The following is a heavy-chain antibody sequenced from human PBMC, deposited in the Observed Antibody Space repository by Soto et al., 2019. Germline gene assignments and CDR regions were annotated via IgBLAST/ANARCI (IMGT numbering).Heavy chain of an antibody. V-gene: IGHV3-7*01. CDR1: GFTFSSYW. CDR3: ARDLGSSWYHWFDP. D-gene: IGHD6-13*01. Sequence: LRLSCAASGFTFSSYWMSWVRQAPGKGLEWVANIKQDGSEKYYVDSVKGRFTISRDNAKNSLYLQMNSLRAEDTAVYYCARDLGSSWYHWFDPWGQGTLVTVSS. J-gene: IGHJ5*02. CDR2: IKQDGSEK.